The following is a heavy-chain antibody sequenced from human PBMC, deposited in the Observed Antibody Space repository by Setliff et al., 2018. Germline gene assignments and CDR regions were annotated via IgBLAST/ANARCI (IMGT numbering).Heavy chain of an antibody. Sequence: PSETLSLTCTVSGGPISSGDYYWSWIRRPPGKGLEWIGYIYYSGSTYYNPSLKSRVTISVDTSKNQFSLKLSSVTAADTAVYYCARDRSSGWYGDYFDYWGQGTLVTVSS. J-gene: IGHJ4*02. CDR1: GGPISSGDYY. CDR2: IYYSGST. D-gene: IGHD6-19*01. V-gene: IGHV4-30-4*08. CDR3: ARDRSSGWYGDYFDY.